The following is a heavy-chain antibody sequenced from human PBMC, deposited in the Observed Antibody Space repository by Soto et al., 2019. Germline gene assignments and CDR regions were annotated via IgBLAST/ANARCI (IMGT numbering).Heavy chain of an antibody. V-gene: IGHV3-30*03. CDR1: GFTFSSYG. CDR2: MTCEGNTK. J-gene: IGHJ4*02. Sequence: PGGSLRLSCTPSGFTFSSYGMHWVRQAPDKGLEWVAGMTCEGNTKDYADSVKGRFTISRDDSKNTAYLQMNSLKTEDTAVYYCFSGWSFDYWGQGTLVTVSS. CDR3: FSGWSFDY. D-gene: IGHD6-19*01.